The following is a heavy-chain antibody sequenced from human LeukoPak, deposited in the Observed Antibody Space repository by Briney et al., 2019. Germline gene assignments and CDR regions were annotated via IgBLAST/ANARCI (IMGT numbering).Heavy chain of an antibody. CDR2: INHSGST. Sequence: PSGTLSLTCGVSGGSISSTNWWSWVRQSPGQGLEWIGEINHSGSTNYNPSLKSRVTISVDTSKNQFSLKLSSVTAADTAVYYCARARRGYNYRGNWFDPWGQGTLVTVSS. CDR1: GGSISSTNW. V-gene: IGHV4-4*02. D-gene: IGHD5-18*01. J-gene: IGHJ5*02. CDR3: ARARRGYNYRGNWFDP.